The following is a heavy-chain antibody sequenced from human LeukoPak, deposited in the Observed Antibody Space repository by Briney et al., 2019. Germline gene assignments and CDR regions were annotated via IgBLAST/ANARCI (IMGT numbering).Heavy chain of an antibody. CDR3: ARLVPDFYDSSGDLFYFDY. D-gene: IGHD3-22*01. Sequence: PSETLSLTCAVYGGSFSGYYWSWIRQPPGKGLEWIGEINHSGSTNYNPSLKSRVTISVDTSKNQFSLNLTSVTAADTAVYYCARLVPDFYDSSGDLFYFDYWGQGTLVTVSS. CDR1: GGSFSGYY. CDR2: INHSGST. V-gene: IGHV4-34*01. J-gene: IGHJ4*02.